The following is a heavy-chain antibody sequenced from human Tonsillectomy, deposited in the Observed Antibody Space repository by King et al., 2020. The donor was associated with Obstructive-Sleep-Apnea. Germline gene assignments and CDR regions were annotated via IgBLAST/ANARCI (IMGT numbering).Heavy chain of an antibody. CDR3: AKDFWTGYFDL. J-gene: IGHJ2*01. CDR1: GFTLSSYA. D-gene: IGHD3/OR15-3a*01. CDR2: ISGSGFTT. V-gene: IGHV3-23*04. Sequence: VQLVESGGGLVQPGGSLRLSCAASGFTLSSYAMSWVRQAPGKGLEWVSSISGSGFTTYYADSVKGRFTISRDNSKNTLYLQMNSLRAEDTALYYCAKDFWTGYFDLWGRGTLVTVSS.